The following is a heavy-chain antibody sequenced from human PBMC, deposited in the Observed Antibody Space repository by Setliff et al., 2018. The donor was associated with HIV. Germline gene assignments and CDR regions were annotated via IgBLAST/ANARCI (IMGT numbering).Heavy chain of an antibody. D-gene: IGHD3-16*01. CDR2: STNKDNSYTT. CDR1: GFTFSKTW. CDR3: ARGGYYYYYYYMDV. J-gene: IGHJ6*03. Sequence: GGSLRLSCAASGFTFSKTWMTWVRQAPGKGLEWVGRSTNKDNSYTTTYAASVKGRFTISRDDSKNSLYLQMNSLRAEDTAVYYCARGGYYYYYYYMDVWGKGTTVTVSS. V-gene: IGHV3-72*01.